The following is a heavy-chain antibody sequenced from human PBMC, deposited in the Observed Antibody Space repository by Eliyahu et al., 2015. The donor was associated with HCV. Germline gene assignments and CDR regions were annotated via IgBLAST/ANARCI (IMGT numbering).Heavy chain of an antibody. CDR3: ARDYFHGDGGWRPHYYYYGMDV. J-gene: IGHJ6*02. Sequence: QVQLVESGGGVVQPGRSLXLSCAASGFXXSXXGXXXVRQAPGKGLEWVAVISYDGSNKYYADSVKGRFTISRDNSKNTLYLQMNSLRAEDTAVYYCARDYFHGDGGWRPHYYYYGMDVWGQGTTVTVSS. CDR2: ISYDGSNK. V-gene: IGHV3-30*03. CDR1: GFXXSXXG. D-gene: IGHD4-17*01.